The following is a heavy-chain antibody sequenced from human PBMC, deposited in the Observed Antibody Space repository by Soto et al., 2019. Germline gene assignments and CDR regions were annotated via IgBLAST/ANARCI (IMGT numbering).Heavy chain of an antibody. D-gene: IGHD3-16*01. CDR1: GYTFTNYW. Sequence: GESLKISCKTSGYTFTNYWIAWVRQMPGKGLEWMGIIYPGGSETRYSPSFQGQVSISADKSITTAYLQWSSLKASDTAIYYWARLGGEYYYAMDVWGQATTVTGSS. V-gene: IGHV5-51*03. CDR3: ARLGGEYYYAMDV. J-gene: IGHJ6*02. CDR2: IYPGGSET.